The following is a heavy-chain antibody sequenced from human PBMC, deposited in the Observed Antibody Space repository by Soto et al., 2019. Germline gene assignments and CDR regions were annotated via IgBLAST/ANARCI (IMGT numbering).Heavy chain of an antibody. D-gene: IGHD6-19*01. CDR2: ISSSSSYI. V-gene: IGHV3-21*01. Sequence: LRLSCAASGFTFSSYSMNWVRQAPGKGLEWVSSISSSSSYIYYADSVKGRFTISRDNAKNSLYLQMNSLRAEDTAVYYCASGGSGWSGAEYFQHWGQGTLVTVSS. J-gene: IGHJ1*01. CDR1: GFTFSSYS. CDR3: ASGGSGWSGAEYFQH.